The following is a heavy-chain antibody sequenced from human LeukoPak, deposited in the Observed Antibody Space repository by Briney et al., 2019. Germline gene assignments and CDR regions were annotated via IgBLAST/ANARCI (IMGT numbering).Heavy chain of an antibody. Sequence: PSETLSLTCAVYGGSFSGYYWSWIRQPPGKGLEWIGEINHSGSTNYNPSLESRVTISVDTSKNQFSLKLSSVTAADTAVYYCARGPTYYDFWSGYYLDAFDIWGQGTMVTVSS. V-gene: IGHV4-34*01. D-gene: IGHD3-3*01. CDR1: GGSFSGYY. CDR2: INHSGST. J-gene: IGHJ3*02. CDR3: ARGPTYYDFWSGYYLDAFDI.